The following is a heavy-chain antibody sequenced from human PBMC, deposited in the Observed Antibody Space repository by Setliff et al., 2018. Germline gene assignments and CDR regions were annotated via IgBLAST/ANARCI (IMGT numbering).Heavy chain of an antibody. D-gene: IGHD2-2*01. V-gene: IGHV1-2*07. CDR1: GYTFTDYY. Sequence: GASVKVSCKASGYTFTDYYIHWIRQAPGQGLEWMGWINANGGANGQSYKFRGRVAMTRDTSISTVFMELNRLTSDDTAVYYYARGRQVHRHLVIVPAAAFDFWGQGAQVTVSS. CDR3: ARGRQVHRHLVIVPAAAFDF. J-gene: IGHJ4*02. CDR2: INANGGAN.